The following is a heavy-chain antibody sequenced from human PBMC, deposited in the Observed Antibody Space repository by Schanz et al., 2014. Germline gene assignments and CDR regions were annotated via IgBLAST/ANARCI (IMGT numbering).Heavy chain of an antibody. CDR1: GGTFSSYA. V-gene: IGHV1-69*04. D-gene: IGHD3-22*01. Sequence: QVPLVQSGAEVTKPGSSVTVSCKASGGTFSSYAFSWVRQAPGQGLEWMGKIIPILGMENYAQKFQGRVTITADISTSTAYMDLSSLRSDDTAVYYCARDIQYHYDTSGPVGAFDIWGQGTVVTVSS. CDR2: IIPILGME. CDR3: ARDIQYHYDTSGPVGAFDI. J-gene: IGHJ3*02.